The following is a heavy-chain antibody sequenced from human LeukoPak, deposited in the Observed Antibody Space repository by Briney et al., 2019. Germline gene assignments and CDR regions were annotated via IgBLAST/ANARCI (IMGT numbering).Heavy chain of an antibody. D-gene: IGHD6-19*01. Sequence: MPGGSLRLSCAASGFTFSDYYMSWIRQAPGKGLEWVSYISSSGSTIYCAGSVKGRFTISRDNAKNSLYLQMNSLRAEDTAVYYCARVEAAVAGLGYFDYWGQGTLVTVSS. CDR1: GFTFSDYY. J-gene: IGHJ4*02. V-gene: IGHV3-11*01. CDR3: ARVEAAVAGLGYFDY. CDR2: ISSSGSTI.